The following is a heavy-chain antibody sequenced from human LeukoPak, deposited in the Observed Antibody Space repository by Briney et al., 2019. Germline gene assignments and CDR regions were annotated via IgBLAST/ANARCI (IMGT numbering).Heavy chain of an antibody. V-gene: IGHV1-8*01. CDR1: GYTFTSYD. CDR3: ARLFMSDFWSGYPYYYYGMDV. J-gene: IGHJ6*02. D-gene: IGHD3-3*01. CDR2: MNPSSGNT. Sequence: ASVKVSCKASGYTFTSYDINWVRQATGQGLEWMGWMNPSSGNTGYAQKFQGRVTMTRNTSISTAYMELSSLRSEDTAVYYCARLFMSDFWSGYPYYYYGMDVWGQGTTVTVSS.